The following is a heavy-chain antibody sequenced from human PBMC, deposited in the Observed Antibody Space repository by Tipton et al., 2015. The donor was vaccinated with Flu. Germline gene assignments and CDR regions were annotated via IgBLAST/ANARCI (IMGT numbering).Heavy chain of an antibody. CDR2: ISGRGTTI. Sequence: SLRLSCVASGFAFGDYYMSWIRQAPGKGLEWVAFISGRGTTINYVDSVKGRFTISRDTGKNALYLQMNSLRVDDTAMYYCAREGGYDSRANYHSFYDYWGQGALVTVS. CDR3: AREGGYDSRANYHSFYDY. CDR1: GFAFGDYY. D-gene: IGHD4/OR15-4a*01. J-gene: IGHJ4*02. V-gene: IGHV3-11*01.